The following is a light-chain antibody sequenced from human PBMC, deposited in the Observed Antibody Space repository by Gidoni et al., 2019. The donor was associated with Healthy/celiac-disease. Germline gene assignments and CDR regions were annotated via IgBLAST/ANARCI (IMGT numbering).Light chain of an antibody. Sequence: EIVFTQSPGTLSLSPGERATLSCRASQSVSSSYLAWYQQKPGQAPRLLIYGASSRATGIPARFSGSGSGTDFTLTISRLEPEDFAVYYCQQYGSSPEYTFGQGTKLEIK. CDR2: GAS. J-gene: IGKJ2*01. CDR3: QQYGSSPEYT. V-gene: IGKV3-20*01. CDR1: QSVSSSY.